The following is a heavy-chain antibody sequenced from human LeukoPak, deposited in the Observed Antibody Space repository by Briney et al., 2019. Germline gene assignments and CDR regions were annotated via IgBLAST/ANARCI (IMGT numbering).Heavy chain of an antibody. CDR2: IYYSGST. Sequence: SETLSLTCTVSGGSISSYYWSWIRQPPGKGLEWIGYIYYSGSTNYNPPLKSRVTISIDTSKNQFSLKLSSVTAADTAVYYCARGDIVVVPAAPWSYYYGMDVWGQGTTVTVS. D-gene: IGHD2-2*01. J-gene: IGHJ6*02. CDR1: GGSISSYY. CDR3: ARGDIVVVPAAPWSYYYGMDV. V-gene: IGHV4-59*01.